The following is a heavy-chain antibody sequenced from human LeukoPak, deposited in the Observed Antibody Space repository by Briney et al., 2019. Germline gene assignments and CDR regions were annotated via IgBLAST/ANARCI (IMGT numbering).Heavy chain of an antibody. CDR3: ASFYCSGGSCYQYFSYYYMDV. J-gene: IGHJ6*03. D-gene: IGHD2-15*01. CDR1: GYSISYDYY. CDR2: IYLSGNT. V-gene: IGHV4-38-2*02. Sequence: SETLSLTCTVSGYSISYDYYWGWIRQPPGKGLEWIGSIYLSGNTYYNPSLKSRVTISVDTSKNQFSLKLSSVTAADTAVYYCASFYCSGGSCYQYFSYYYMDVWGKGTTVTISS.